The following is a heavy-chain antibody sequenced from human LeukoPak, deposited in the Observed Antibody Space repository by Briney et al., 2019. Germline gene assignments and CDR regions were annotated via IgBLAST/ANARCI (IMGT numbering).Heavy chain of an antibody. V-gene: IGHV3-23*01. Sequence: QPGGSLRLSCAASGFTFSSYAMSWVRQAPGKGLEWVSAISGSGGSTYYADSVKGRFTISRDNSKNTLYLQMNSLRAEDTAVYYCAKEFQLRYFDWLNDAFDIWGQGTMVTVSS. J-gene: IGHJ3*02. CDR3: AKEFQLRYFDWLNDAFDI. D-gene: IGHD3-9*01. CDR1: GFTFSSYA. CDR2: ISGSGGST.